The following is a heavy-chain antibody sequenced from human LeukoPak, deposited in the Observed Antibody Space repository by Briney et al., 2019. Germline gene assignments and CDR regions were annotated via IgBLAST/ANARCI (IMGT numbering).Heavy chain of an antibody. CDR3: ARDRPHVLLWFGDDDAFDI. V-gene: IGHV4-39*07. D-gene: IGHD3-10*01. Sequence: SETLSLTCTVSGGSISSSSYYWGWIRQPPGKGLEWIGSIYYSGSTYYNPSLKSRVTISVDTSKNQFSLKLSSVTAADTAVYYCARDRPHVLLWFGDDDAFDIWGQGTMVTVSS. CDR2: IYYSGST. CDR1: GGSISSSSYY. J-gene: IGHJ3*02.